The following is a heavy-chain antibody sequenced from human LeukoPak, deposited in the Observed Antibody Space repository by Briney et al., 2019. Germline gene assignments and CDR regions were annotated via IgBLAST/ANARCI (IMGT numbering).Heavy chain of an antibody. V-gene: IGHV3-48*01. Sequence: GGSLRLSCAASGFTFSSYSMNWVRQAPGKGLGWVSYISSSSSTIYYADSVKGRFTISRDNAKNSLYLQMNSLRAEDTAVYYCARDEDITSYYYGMDVRGQGTTVTVSS. D-gene: IGHD1-20*01. CDR1: GFTFSSYS. J-gene: IGHJ6*02. CDR2: ISSSSSTI. CDR3: ARDEDITSYYYGMDV.